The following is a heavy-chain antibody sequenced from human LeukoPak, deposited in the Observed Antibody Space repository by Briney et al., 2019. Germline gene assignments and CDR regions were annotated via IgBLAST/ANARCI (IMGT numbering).Heavy chain of an antibody. CDR1: GFTFSNAW. D-gene: IGHD3-10*01. J-gene: IGHJ4*02. V-gene: IGHV3-15*07. CDR3: ATPPIHGADFDY. Sequence: PGGSLRLSCAASGFTFSNAWMNWVRQAPGKGLEWVGRIKSKTDGGTTDYAVPVKGRFTISRDDSKNTLYLQMNSLKTEDTAVYYCATPPIHGADFDYWGQGTLVTVSS. CDR2: IKSKTDGGTT.